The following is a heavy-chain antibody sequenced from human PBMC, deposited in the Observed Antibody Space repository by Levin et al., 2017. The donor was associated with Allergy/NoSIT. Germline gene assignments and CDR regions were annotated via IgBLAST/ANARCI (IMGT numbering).Heavy chain of an antibody. J-gene: IGHJ4*02. D-gene: IGHD3-22*01. CDR1: GGSFSGYY. CDR3: ASVSSDSSGYYLNYFDY. Sequence: SETLSLTCAVYGGSFSGYYWSWIRQPPGKGLEWIGEINHSGSTNYNPSLKSRVTISVDTSKNQFSLKLSSVTAADTAVYYCASVSSDSSGYYLNYFDYWGQGTLVTVSS. CDR2: INHSGST. V-gene: IGHV4-34*01.